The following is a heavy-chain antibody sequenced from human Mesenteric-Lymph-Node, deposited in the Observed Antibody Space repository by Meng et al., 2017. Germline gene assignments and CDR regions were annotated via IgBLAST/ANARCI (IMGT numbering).Heavy chain of an antibody. CDR3: ARFGAPTLYGPYFDY. D-gene: IGHD3-10*01. J-gene: IGHJ4*02. CDR2: MSGSGDNT. CDR1: GFTFSSYA. V-gene: IGHV3-23*01. Sequence: GESLKISCVASGFTFSSYAMTWVRQAPGKGLEWVSTMSGSGDNTPHADSVKGRFTISRDNSKNTLYLQMNSLRAEDTAIYYCARFGAPTLYGPYFDYWGQGTLVTV.